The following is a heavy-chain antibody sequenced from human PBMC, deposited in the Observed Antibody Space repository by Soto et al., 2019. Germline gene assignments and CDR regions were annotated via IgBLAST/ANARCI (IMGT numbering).Heavy chain of an antibody. CDR1: GFTFSSYG. D-gene: IGHD1-26*01. CDR2: ISYDGNNK. J-gene: IGHJ6*02. V-gene: IGHV3-30*18. Sequence: QVQLVESGGGVVQPGKSLRLSCAASGFTFSSYGMHWVRQARGKGLEWVALISYDGNNKFYGDSVKGRFTISRDNSKNTLFLQMDSLRREDTAMYYCAKDIEEVVYYYGMDVWGQGTTVTVSS. CDR3: AKDIEEVVYYYGMDV.